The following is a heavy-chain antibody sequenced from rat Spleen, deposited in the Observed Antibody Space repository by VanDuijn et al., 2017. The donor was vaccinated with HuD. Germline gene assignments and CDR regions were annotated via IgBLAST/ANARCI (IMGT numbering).Heavy chain of an antibody. CDR2: VRYNGDT. V-gene: IGHV2-63*01. CDR3: ATQHYYDGYYRDS. Sequence: QVQLKESGPGLVQPSQTLSLTCTVSGFSLISNTIHWVRQPPGEGLEWMGRVRYNGDTSYNSALKSRLSISRDTSKSQVFLKMNNLQTEDTAMYFCATQHYYDGYYRDSWGQGVMVTVSS. CDR1: GFSLISNT. J-gene: IGHJ2*01. D-gene: IGHD1-12*03.